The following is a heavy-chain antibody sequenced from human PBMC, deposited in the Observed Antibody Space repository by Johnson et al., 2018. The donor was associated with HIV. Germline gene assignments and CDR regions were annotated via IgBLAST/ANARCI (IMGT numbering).Heavy chain of an antibody. CDR2: ISWNSGSI. CDR1: GFTFSSYA. V-gene: IGHV3-9*01. Sequence: VQLVESGGGVVQPGRSLRLSCAASGFTFSSYAMHWVRQAPGKGLEWVSGISWNSGSIGYADSVKGRFPISRDNAKSSLYLQMNRLRAEDTALDYCARAASDAFDIWGQGTMVTVSS. CDR3: ARAASDAFDI. J-gene: IGHJ3*02.